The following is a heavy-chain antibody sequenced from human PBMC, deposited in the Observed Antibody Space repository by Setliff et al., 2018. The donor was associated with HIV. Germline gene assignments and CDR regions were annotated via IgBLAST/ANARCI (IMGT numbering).Heavy chain of an antibody. CDR2: IHHSGSS. V-gene: IGHV4-4*08. CDR1: GDSVISYY. CDR3: AREHDYSNYRRLDS. J-gene: IGHJ4*02. D-gene: IGHD4-4*01. Sequence: NPSETLSLTCTVSGDSVISYYWTWIRQPPGKGLEWIGYIHHSGSSDYTPSLRSRVTMSVDTSKSQFSLKLSSVTAADTAVYYCAREHDYSNYRRLDSWGQGILVTVSS.